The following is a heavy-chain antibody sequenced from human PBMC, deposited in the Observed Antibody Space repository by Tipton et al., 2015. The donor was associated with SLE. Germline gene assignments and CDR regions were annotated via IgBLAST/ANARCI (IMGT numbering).Heavy chain of an antibody. D-gene: IGHD3-22*01. J-gene: IGHJ2*01. Sequence: TLSLTCTVSGGSISSSSYYWGWIRQPPGKGLEWIGSIYYSGSTNYNPSLKSRVTISVDTSKNQFSLKLSSVTAADTAVYYCARDQDYYDSSGYWYFDLWGRGTLVTVSS. CDR3: ARDQDYYDSSGYWYFDL. V-gene: IGHV4-39*07. CDR1: GGSISSSSYY. CDR2: IYYSGST.